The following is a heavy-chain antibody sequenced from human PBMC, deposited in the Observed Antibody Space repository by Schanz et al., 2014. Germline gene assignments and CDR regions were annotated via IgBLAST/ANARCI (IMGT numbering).Heavy chain of an antibody. D-gene: IGHD1-1*01. V-gene: IGHV5-51*01. Sequence: EVQLVQSGVKVKKPGEPLKISCQGSGYNFPKSWIGWLRQMPRKGLEWMGIIYPADSDTRYSPSFQGQVTISADTSLRTTYLQWNTLKASDTAIYYCARHVEHNTWWGPFDFWGQGTLVTVSS. CDR3: ARHVEHNTWWGPFDF. CDR2: IYPADSDT. J-gene: IGHJ3*01. CDR1: GYNFPKSW.